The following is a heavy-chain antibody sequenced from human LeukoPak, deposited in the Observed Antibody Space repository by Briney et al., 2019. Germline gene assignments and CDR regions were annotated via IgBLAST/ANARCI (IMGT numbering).Heavy chain of an antibody. CDR1: GGTFSSYA. J-gene: IGHJ4*02. V-gene: IGHV1-69*05. D-gene: IGHD3-16*02. CDR3: AGDLYYDYVWGSYRLHFEY. Sequence: ASVKVSCKASGGTFSSYAISWLRQAPGQGLEWMGRIIPIFGTANYAQKFQGRVTITTDESTSTAYMELSSLRSEDTAVYYCAGDLYYDYVWGSYRLHFEYWGQGTLVTVSS. CDR2: IIPIFGTA.